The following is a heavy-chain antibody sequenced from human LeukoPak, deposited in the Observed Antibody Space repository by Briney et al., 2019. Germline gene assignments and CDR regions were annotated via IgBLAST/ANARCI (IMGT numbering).Heavy chain of an antibody. Sequence: GGSLRLSCAASGFTFSSYGVHWVRQAPGKGLEWVAVISYDGSNKYYADSVKGRFTISRDNSKNTLYLQMHSLRAEDTAVYYCAKDSELGDYWGQGTLVTVSS. J-gene: IGHJ4*02. V-gene: IGHV3-30*18. CDR2: ISYDGSNK. CDR1: GFTFSSYG. D-gene: IGHD7-27*01. CDR3: AKDSELGDY.